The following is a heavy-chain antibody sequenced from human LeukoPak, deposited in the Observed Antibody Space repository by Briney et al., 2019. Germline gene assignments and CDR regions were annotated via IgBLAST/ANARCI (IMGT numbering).Heavy chain of an antibody. CDR1: GVILSALS. CDR2: ISASSRTT. D-gene: IGHD1-26*01. Sequence: GGSLRLSCETSGVILSALSLNWGRQPPGKGLEWLSYISASSRTTYYADSVKGRFIVSRDNAKNSLFLQMDSLRADDTDLYYCASQSSGSATRAPDLGGQGTVVTVSS. V-gene: IGHV3-48*04. CDR3: ASQSSGSATRAPDL. J-gene: IGHJ1*01.